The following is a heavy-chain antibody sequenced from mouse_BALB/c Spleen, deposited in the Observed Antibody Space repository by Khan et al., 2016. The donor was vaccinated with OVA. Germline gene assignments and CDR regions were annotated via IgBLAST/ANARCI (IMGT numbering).Heavy chain of an antibody. CDR3: IGTGEGNPFAC. V-gene: IGHV1S81*02. Sequence: QVRLQQSGAELVKPGASVKLSCKASGYTFTSYYMYWVKQRPGQGLEWIGGIFPSNVDTFFNEKFKSKATLTVDRSSSTAYMQLTRLTSADSAVYYCIGTGEGNPFACWGQGTLVTVSA. CDR1: GYTFTSYY. J-gene: IGHJ3*01. D-gene: IGHD2-1*01. CDR2: IFPSNVDT.